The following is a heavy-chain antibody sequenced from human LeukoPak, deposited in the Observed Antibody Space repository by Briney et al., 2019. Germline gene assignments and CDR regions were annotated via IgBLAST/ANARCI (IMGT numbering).Heavy chain of an antibody. J-gene: IGHJ4*02. D-gene: IGHD4-23*01. CDR1: GFTFSSYW. V-gene: IGHV3-7*01. CDR3: ARARWLVTGGDY. CDR2: IKRDGSEK. Sequence: PGGSLRLSCAASGFTFSSYWMIWVRQAPGKGLEWVANIKRDGSEKYYVDSVKGRFTISRDNAKNSLHLQMNSLRAEDTAVYYCARARWLVTGGDYWGQGTLVTVSS.